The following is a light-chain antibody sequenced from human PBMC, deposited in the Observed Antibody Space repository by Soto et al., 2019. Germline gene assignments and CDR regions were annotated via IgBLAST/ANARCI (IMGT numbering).Light chain of an antibody. V-gene: IGKV1-39*01. CDR1: QNINNY. CDR3: QQSYNTPRA. CDR2: AAS. J-gene: IGKJ1*01. Sequence: DIQMAQSPSSLSASVGDRVTITCRASQNINNYLNWYQQKPGKAPKLLIYAASNLQSGVPSRFSGSGSGTDFTLTIGSLQPEDFATYFCQQSYNTPRAFGQGTKVDIK.